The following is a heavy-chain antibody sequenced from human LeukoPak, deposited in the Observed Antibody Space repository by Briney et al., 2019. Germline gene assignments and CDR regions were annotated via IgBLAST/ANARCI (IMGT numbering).Heavy chain of an antibody. CDR3: ARRSCSGGTCYESRGWFDS. CDR2: IYNSGTT. J-gene: IGHJ5*01. V-gene: IGHV4-59*12. D-gene: IGHD2-15*01. Sequence: SETLSLTCSVSGGSITTYYWTWIRQFPGKELEWIASIYNSGTTNYNPSLKSRVTISVDTSKNQFSLKLSSVTAADTAVYYCARRSCSGGTCYESRGWFDSWGQGTLVTVSS. CDR1: GGSITTYY.